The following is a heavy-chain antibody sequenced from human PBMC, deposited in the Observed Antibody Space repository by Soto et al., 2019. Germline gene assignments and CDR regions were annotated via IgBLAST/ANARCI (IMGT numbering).Heavy chain of an antibody. J-gene: IGHJ5*02. CDR3: ARDLRAAAGT. CDR2: ISSSSSYI. V-gene: IGHV3-21*01. Sequence: PGVSLRLSCAASGFTFSSYSMNWVRQAPGKGLEWVSSISSSSSYIYYADSVKGRFTISKDNAKNSLYLQMNSLRAEDTAVYYCARDLRAAAGTWGQGTLVTVSS. CDR1: GFTFSSYS. D-gene: IGHD6-13*01.